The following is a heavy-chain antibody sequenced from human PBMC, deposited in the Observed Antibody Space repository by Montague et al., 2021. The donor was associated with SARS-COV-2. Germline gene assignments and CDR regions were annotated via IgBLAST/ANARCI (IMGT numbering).Heavy chain of an antibody. CDR2: IDWDEDQ. D-gene: IGHD4-17*01. CDR3: ARSYGDYRDSYFDY. Sequence: PALVKPTQTLTLTCTFSGFSLNTSGMCVSWIRQPPGKALEWLALIDWDEDQYYSTSLKTRLTISKNTSKNQVVLTMTNMDPIDTGTYCCARSYGDYRDSYFDYWGQGTLVTVSS. V-gene: IGHV2-70*01. CDR1: GFSLNTSGMC. J-gene: IGHJ4*02.